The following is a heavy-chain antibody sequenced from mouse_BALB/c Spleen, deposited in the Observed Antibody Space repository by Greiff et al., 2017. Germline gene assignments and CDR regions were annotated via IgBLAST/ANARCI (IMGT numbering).Heavy chain of an antibody. CDR1: GYSITSGYY. V-gene: IGHV3-6*02. CDR2: ISYDGSN. Sequence: EVKLLESGPGLVKPSQSLSLTCSVTGYSITSGYYWNWIRQFPGNKLEWMGYISYDGSNNYNPSLKNRISITRDTSKNQFFLKLNSVTTEDTATYYCAKLGRNYWYFDVWGAGTTVTVSS. J-gene: IGHJ1*01. CDR3: AKLGRNYWYFDV. D-gene: IGHD4-1*01.